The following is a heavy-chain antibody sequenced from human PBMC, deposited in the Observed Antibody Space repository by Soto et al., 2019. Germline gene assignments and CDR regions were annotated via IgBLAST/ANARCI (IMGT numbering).Heavy chain of an antibody. Sequence: EVQLVESGGGLVKPGGSLRLSCAASGFTFSSYSMNWVRQAPGKGLEWVSSISSSSSYIYYADSVKGRFTISRDNAKNSLYLQMNSLRAEDTAVYYCASVPIVATMRGDYWGQGTLVTVSS. D-gene: IGHD5-12*01. CDR3: ASVPIVATMRGDY. CDR2: ISSSSSYI. J-gene: IGHJ4*02. CDR1: GFTFSSYS. V-gene: IGHV3-21*01.